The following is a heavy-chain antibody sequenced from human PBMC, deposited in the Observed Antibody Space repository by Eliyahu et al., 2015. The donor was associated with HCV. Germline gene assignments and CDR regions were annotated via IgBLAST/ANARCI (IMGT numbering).Heavy chain of an antibody. CDR3: ARDRSITMIVVATEYFDY. CDR1: GFTFXXYS. V-gene: IGHV3-48*01. J-gene: IGHJ4*02. CDR2: ISSSSSTI. Sequence: EVQLVESGGGLVQPGGSLRLSCAASGFTFXXYSMNWVRQAPGKGLEWVSYISSSSSTIYYADSVKGRFTISRDNAKNSLYLQMNSLRAEDTAVYYCARDRSITMIVVATEYFDYWGQGTLVTVSS. D-gene: IGHD3-22*01.